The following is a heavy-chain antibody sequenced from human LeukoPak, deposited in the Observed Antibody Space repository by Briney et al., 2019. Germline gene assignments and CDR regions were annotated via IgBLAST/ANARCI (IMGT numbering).Heavy chain of an antibody. D-gene: IGHD5-18*01. J-gene: IGHJ3*02. CDR2: IYPVDSAT. CDR3: ARYTAMVIGAFDI. V-gene: IGHV5-51*01. Sequence: GESLKISCKGSGYSFTSYWVGWVRQMPGKGLEWMGIIYPVDSATRYSPSFQAQVTMSADKSISTAYLQWSSLKASDTAMYYCARYTAMVIGAFDIWGQGTMVTVSS. CDR1: GYSFTSYW.